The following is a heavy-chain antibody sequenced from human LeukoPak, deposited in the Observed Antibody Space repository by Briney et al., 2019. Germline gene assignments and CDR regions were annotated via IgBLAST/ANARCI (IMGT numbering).Heavy chain of an antibody. D-gene: IGHD4-11*01. Sequence: GRSLRLSCAASGFTFSSYGMHWVRPAPGKGRGWVAVISYDGSNKYYADSVKGRFTISRDNSKNTLYLQMNSLRAEDTAVYYCAKDDGLHNFDYWGQGALVTVSS. V-gene: IGHV3-30*18. CDR3: AKDDGLHNFDY. CDR2: ISYDGSNK. J-gene: IGHJ4*02. CDR1: GFTFSSYG.